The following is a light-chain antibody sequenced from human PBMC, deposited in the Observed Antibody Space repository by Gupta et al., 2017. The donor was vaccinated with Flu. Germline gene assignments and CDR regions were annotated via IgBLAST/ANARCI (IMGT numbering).Light chain of an antibody. J-gene: IGKJ1*01. CDR1: QNVNNNY. Sequence: STGTLSLSPGESATLSCRASQNVNNNYLAWYQQKPGQTPSLLIYDASRRATGIPDRFSGSGSGTDFTLSISRLEPEDFAVYYCQQYGSSRTFGQGTKVEIK. CDR2: DAS. CDR3: QQYGSSRT. V-gene: IGKV3-20*01.